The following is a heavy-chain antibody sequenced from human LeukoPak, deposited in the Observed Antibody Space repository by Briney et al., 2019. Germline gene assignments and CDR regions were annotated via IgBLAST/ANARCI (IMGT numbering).Heavy chain of an antibody. J-gene: IGHJ6*02. CDR2: IYPGDSDT. Sequence: GESLKISSKASGYTFTHYWIGWVRQMPGKGLEWMGIIYPGDSDTRDGPSFQGQTTISADKSISTAYLQWRTLGASDTGVYYCARSGQLRWLGDARRPFYYAIDVWGQGTTVTVSS. V-gene: IGHV5-51*01. CDR3: ARSGQLRWLGDARRPFYYAIDV. CDR1: GYTFTHYW. D-gene: IGHD3-10*01.